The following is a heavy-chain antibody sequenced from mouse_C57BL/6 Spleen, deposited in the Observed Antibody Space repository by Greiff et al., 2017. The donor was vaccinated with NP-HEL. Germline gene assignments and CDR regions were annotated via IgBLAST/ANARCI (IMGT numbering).Heavy chain of an antibody. J-gene: IGHJ3*01. Sequence: LQESGPELVKPFSSFPLSFYSSCSSFRRSWLHVVQPLPGQGLEWIGRIYPGAVSPHYNGKFKGKATLTADKSSSTAYMQLSSLTSEDSAVYFCAIYYDYAGYWGQGTLVTVSA. CDR3: AIYYDYAGY. D-gene: IGHD2-4*01. CDR2: IYPGAVSP. CDR1: CSSFRRSW. V-gene: IGHV1-82*01.